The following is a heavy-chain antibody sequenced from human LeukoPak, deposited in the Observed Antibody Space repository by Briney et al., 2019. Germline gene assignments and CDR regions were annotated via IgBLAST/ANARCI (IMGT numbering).Heavy chain of an antibody. CDR1: GFTFSSYA. CDR3: AKEAGSGSYYIDSGYFDY. V-gene: IGHV3-23*01. J-gene: IGHJ4*02. Sequence: GGSLRLSCAASGFTFSSYAMSWVRQAPGKGLWWVSAICGRGGSTYYADSVKGRFTISRDNSKNTLYLQMNSLRAEDTAVYYCAKEAGSGSYYIDSGYFDYWGQGTLVTVSS. CDR2: ICGRGGST. D-gene: IGHD3-10*01.